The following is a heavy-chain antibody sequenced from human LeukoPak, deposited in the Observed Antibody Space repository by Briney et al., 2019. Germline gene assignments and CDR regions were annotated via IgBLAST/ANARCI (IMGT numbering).Heavy chain of an antibody. CDR2: IYHSGST. CDR1: GGSISSGGYY. Sequence: PSETLSLTCTVSGGSISSGGYYWSWIRQPPGKGLEWIGYIYHSGSTYYNPSLKSRVTISVDRSKNQFSLKLSSVTAADTAVYYCAREVYDFWSGYYPPIWGQGTMVTVSS. CDR3: AREVYDFWSGYYPPI. J-gene: IGHJ3*02. D-gene: IGHD3-3*01. V-gene: IGHV4-30-2*01.